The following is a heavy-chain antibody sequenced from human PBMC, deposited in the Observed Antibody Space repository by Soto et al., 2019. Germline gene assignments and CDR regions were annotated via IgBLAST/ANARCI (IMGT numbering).Heavy chain of an antibody. D-gene: IGHD4-17*01. CDR1: GGSISSYY. Sequence: SETLSLTCTVSGGSISSYYWSWIRQPPGKGLEWIGYIYYSGSTNYNPSLKSRVTISVDTSKNQFSLKLSSVTAADTAVYYCARVLKGYGDYGEHYYYYMDVWGKGTTVTVSS. CDR3: ARVLKGYGDYGEHYYYYMDV. CDR2: IYYSGST. J-gene: IGHJ6*03. V-gene: IGHV4-59*01.